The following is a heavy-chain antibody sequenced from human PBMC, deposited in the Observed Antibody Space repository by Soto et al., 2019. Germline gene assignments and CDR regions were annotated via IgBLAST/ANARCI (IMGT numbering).Heavy chain of an antibody. D-gene: IGHD5-12*01. V-gene: IGHV4-31*03. Sequence: TSETLSLTCTVSGGSISSGGYYWSWIRQHPGKGLEWIGYIYYSGSTYYNPSLKSRVTISVDTSKNQFSLKLSSVTAADTAVYYCARGAGDGYNQINWFDPWGQGTLVTVSS. CDR3: ARGAGDGYNQINWFDP. CDR2: IYYSGST. CDR1: GGSISSGGYY. J-gene: IGHJ5*02.